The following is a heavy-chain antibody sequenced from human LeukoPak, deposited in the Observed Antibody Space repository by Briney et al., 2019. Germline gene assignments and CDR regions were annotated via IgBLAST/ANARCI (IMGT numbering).Heavy chain of an antibody. V-gene: IGHV2-70*11. J-gene: IGHJ5*02. CDR3: ARTRITGTIWFDP. D-gene: IGHD1-7*01. Sequence: SGPALVKPTHTLTLTCTFSGFSLSTGGMCVSWIRQPPGKALEWLARIDWDDDKYYSTSMKTRLSISKDTSKNQVVLTMTNMDPEDTATYYCARTRITGTIWFDPWGQGTLVTVSS. CDR1: GFSLSTGGMC. CDR2: IDWDDDK.